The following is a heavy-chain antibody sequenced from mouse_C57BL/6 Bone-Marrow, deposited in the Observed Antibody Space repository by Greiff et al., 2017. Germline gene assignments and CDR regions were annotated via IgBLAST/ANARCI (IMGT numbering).Heavy chain of an antibody. CDR2: IYPRDGST. Sequence: VQLQQSGPELVKPGASVKLSCKASGYTFTSYDINWVKQRPGQGLEWIGWIYPRDGSTKYNEKFKGKATLAVDTSSSTAYMELHSLTSEDAAVYFCARGKDYFLMDYWGQGTSVTVSS. CDR1: GYTFTSYD. D-gene: IGHD1-1*01. V-gene: IGHV1-85*01. CDR3: ARGKDYFLMDY. J-gene: IGHJ4*01.